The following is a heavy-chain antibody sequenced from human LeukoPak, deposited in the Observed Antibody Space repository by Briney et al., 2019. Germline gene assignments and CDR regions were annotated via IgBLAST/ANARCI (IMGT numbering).Heavy chain of an antibody. V-gene: IGHV1-18*04. CDR1: GYTFTGYY. D-gene: IGHD6-13*01. J-gene: IGHJ4*02. CDR2: ISAYNGNT. Sequence: GASVKVSRKASGYTFTGYYMHWVRQAPGQGLEWMGWISAYNGNTNYAQKLQGRVTMTTDTSASTAYMELRSLRSDDTAVYYCAREAGGYSSSPGSDYWGQGTLVTVSS. CDR3: AREAGGYSSSPGSDY.